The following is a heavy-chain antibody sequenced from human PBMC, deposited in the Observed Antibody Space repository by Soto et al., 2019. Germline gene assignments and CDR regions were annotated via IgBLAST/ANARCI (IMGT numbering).Heavy chain of an antibody. V-gene: IGHV1-69*13. D-gene: IGHD3-16*01. CDR3: ARRLGETENYFDY. CDR2: ILPIFGTA. Sequence: APVKGYCKASGGSFSSYAISWVRQAPGQGLEWMGGILPIFGTANYAQKFQGRVTITADESTSTAYMELSSLRSEDTAVYYCARRLGETENYFDYWGQGTLVTVS. CDR1: GGSFSSYA. J-gene: IGHJ4*02.